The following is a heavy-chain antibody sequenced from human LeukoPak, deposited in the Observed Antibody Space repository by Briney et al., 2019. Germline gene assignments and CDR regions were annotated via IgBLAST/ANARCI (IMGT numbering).Heavy chain of an antibody. CDR3: ARDPTYYDILTGLEQYNWFDP. CDR2: MNPNSGGT. J-gene: IGHJ5*02. CDR1: GYTFTTYD. D-gene: IGHD3-9*01. Sequence: ASVKVSCKTSGYTFTTYDINWVRQATGQGLEWMGWMNPNSGGTNYAQKFQGRVTMTRDTSISTAYMELSRLRSDDTAVYYCARDPTYYDILTGLEQYNWFDPWGQGTLVTVSS. V-gene: IGHV1-2*02.